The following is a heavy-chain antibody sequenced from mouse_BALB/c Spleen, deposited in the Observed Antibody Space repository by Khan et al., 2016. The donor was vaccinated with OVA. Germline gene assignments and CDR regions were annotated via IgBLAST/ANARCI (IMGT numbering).Heavy chain of an antibody. V-gene: IGHV1-77*01. Sequence: QVQLKQSGPELVKPGASVKMSCKASGYTFTDYIISWVKQRFGKGLEWIGEIYPGSGSTHYNAKFWGKATLTADKSYNTAYMQLSHLTSEASAVYFCARFETTVADYCGQGTTLTVAS. J-gene: IGHJ2*01. CDR3: ARFETTVADY. CDR2: IYPGSGST. D-gene: IGHD1-1*01. CDR1: GYTFTDYI.